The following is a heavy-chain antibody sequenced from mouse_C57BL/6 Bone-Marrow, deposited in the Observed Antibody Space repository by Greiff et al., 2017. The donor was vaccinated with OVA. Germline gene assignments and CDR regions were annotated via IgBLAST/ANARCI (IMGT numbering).Heavy chain of an antibody. J-gene: IGHJ3*01. V-gene: IGHV1-72*01. CDR2: IDPNSGGT. CDR3: ARGSYYSNLAY. D-gene: IGHD2-5*01. CDR1: GYTFTSYW. Sequence: QVQLQQPGAELVKPGASVNLSCKASGYTFTSYWMHWVKQRPGRGLEWIGRIDPNSGGTKYNEKFKSQATLTVDKPSSTAYMQLSSLTSEDSAVYYCARGSYYSNLAYWGQGTLVTVSA.